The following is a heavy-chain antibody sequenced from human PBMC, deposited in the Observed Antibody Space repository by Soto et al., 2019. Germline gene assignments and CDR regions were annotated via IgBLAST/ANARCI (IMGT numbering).Heavy chain of an antibody. CDR3: TRVYSSSYHYFDY. V-gene: IGHV3-66*01. Sequence: KGLEWVSAIIYSAGSADFADSVKGRFTISRDNSKNTLYLQMSSLRAEDTAVYYCTRVYSSSYHYFDYWGQGTLVTVSS. J-gene: IGHJ4*02. D-gene: IGHD6-13*01. CDR2: IYSAGSA.